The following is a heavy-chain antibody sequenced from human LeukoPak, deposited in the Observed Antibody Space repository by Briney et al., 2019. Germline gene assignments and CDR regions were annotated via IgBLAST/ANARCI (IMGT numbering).Heavy chain of an antibody. D-gene: IGHD3-22*01. V-gene: IGHV1-2*02. CDR2: IIPNSGGT. CDR3: ARAVGYYYDPHYFDY. J-gene: IGHJ4*02. CDR1: GYTFTGYY. Sequence: ASVKVSCKASGYTFTGYYMHWVRQAPGQGLEWMGWIIPNSGGTSYAQKFQGRVTMTRDTSISTAYMELSRLRSDDTAVYYCARAVGYYYDPHYFDYWGQGTLVTVSS.